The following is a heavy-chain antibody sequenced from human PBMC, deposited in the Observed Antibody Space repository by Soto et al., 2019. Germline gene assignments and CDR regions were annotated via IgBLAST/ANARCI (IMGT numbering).Heavy chain of an antibody. Sequence: GGSLRLSCAASGFTFSSYSMNWVRQAPGKGLEWVSYISSSSSTIYYADSVKGRFTISRDNAKNSLYLQMNSLRAEDTAVYYCARESRDWPGRKWDYFDYWGQGTLVTVSS. CDR2: ISSSSSTI. CDR1: GFTFSSYS. V-gene: IGHV3-48*01. CDR3: ARESRDWPGRKWDYFDY. D-gene: IGHD2-21*02. J-gene: IGHJ4*02.